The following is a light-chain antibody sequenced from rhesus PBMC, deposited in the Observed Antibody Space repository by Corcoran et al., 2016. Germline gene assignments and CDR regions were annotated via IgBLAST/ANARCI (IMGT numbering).Light chain of an antibody. CDR3: LQWNSDPLT. V-gene: IGKV1-43*02. Sequence: DIQMTQSPSSLSASVGDRVTITCRASQGIRKFLTWYQQKPGKAPKLLIYDASTLQSGVPSRFSGSGYGTDFSLTSSSLQPEDFATYYCLQWNSDPLTFGGGTKVEIK. J-gene: IGKJ4*01. CDR2: DAS. CDR1: QGIRKF.